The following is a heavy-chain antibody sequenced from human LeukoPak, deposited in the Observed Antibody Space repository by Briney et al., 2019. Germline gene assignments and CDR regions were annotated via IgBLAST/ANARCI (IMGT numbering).Heavy chain of an antibody. D-gene: IGHD3-22*01. CDR2: IIPIFGTA. CDR1: GGTFSSYA. J-gene: IGHJ5*02. CDR3: ARDRHYYDSSGYYYWFDP. Sequence: GASVKVSCKASGGTFSSYAISWVRQAPGQGLEWMGEIIPIFGTANYAQKFQGRVTITADESTSTAYMELSSLRSEDTAVYYCARDRHYYDSSGYYYWFDPWGQGTLVTVSS. V-gene: IGHV1-69*13.